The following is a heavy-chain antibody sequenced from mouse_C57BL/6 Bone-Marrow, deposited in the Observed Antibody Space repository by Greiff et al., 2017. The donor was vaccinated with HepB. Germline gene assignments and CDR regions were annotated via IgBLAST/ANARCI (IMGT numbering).Heavy chain of an antibody. J-gene: IGHJ2*01. D-gene: IGHD1-1*01. Sequence: VQLQQSGAELVRPGTSVKVSCKASGYAFTNYLIEWVKQRPGQGLEWIGVINPGSGGTNYNEKFKGKATLTADKSSSTAFMQLSSLTSEDSAVYFCARFLYYYGSMYFDYWGQGTTLTVSS. V-gene: IGHV1-54*01. CDR3: ARFLYYYGSMYFDY. CDR1: GYAFTNYL. CDR2: INPGSGGT.